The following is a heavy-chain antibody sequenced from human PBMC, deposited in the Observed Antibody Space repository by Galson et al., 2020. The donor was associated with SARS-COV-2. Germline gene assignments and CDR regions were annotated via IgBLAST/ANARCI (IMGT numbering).Heavy chain of an antibody. CDR1: GFIFSDYG. V-gene: IGHV3-30*18. CDR2: TSFDGNIK. D-gene: IGHD3-22*01. CDR3: AKAQSSYDNSDYLSYFDY. Sequence: TGGSLRLSCAASGFIFSDYGMHWVRQAPGKGLEWVAVTSFDGNIKYYADSVKGRFTISRDNSNNTLFLQMDSLRAEDTAVYYCAKAQSSYDNSDYLSYFDYWGQGTLVTVSS. J-gene: IGHJ4*02.